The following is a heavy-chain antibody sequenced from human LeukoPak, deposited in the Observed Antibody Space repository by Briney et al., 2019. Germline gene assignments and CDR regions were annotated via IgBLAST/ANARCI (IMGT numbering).Heavy chain of an antibody. D-gene: IGHD6-19*01. CDR3: ARTLRRGEQWLPPGGDAFDI. Sequence: ASVKVSCKASGYTFTGYYMHRVRQAPGQGLEWMGWINPNSGGTNYAQKFQGRVTMTRDTSISTAYMELSRLRSDDTAVYYCARTLRRGEQWLPPGGDAFDIWGQGTMVTVSS. J-gene: IGHJ3*02. V-gene: IGHV1-2*02. CDR2: INPNSGGT. CDR1: GYTFTGYY.